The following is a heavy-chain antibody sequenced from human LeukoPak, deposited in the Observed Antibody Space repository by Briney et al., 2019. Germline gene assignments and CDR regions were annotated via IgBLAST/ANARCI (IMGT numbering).Heavy chain of an antibody. D-gene: IGHD3-9*01. CDR3: ARDMTGYGSDY. CDR1: GGSISSGGYY. V-gene: IGHV4-31*03. Sequence: SETLSLTCTVSGGSISSGGYYWSWLRQHPGKGLEWIGYIYYSGSTYCNPSLKSRVTISVDTSENQFSLKLSSVTAADTAVYYCARDMTGYGSDYWGQGTLVTVSS. CDR2: IYYSGST. J-gene: IGHJ4*02.